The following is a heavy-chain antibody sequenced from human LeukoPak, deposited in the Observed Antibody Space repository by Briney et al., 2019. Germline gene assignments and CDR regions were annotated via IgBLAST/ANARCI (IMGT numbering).Heavy chain of an antibody. V-gene: IGHV4-4*02. Sequence: PSETLSLTCAVSGGSISSSNWWSWVRQPPGKGLEWIGYIYYSGSTNYNPSLKSRITISVDTSKNQFSLKLSSVTAADTAVYYCARDRIVGARNWYFDLWGRGTLVTVSS. CDR2: IYYSGST. J-gene: IGHJ2*01. CDR3: ARDRIVGARNWYFDL. CDR1: GGSISSSNW. D-gene: IGHD1-26*01.